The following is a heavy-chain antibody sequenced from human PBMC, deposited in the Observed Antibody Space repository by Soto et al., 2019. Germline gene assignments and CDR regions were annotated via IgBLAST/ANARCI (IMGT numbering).Heavy chain of an antibody. Sequence: QVQLVESGGGVVQPGRSLRLSCAASGFTFSSYAMHWVRQAPGKGLEWVAVISHDASITAYPDSVKGRFTISRDNSKNTLYLQLNSLRPDDTAVYHCVRDVVAAKPDYFDYWGQGSLVTVSS. CDR2: ISHDASIT. D-gene: IGHD2-2*02. V-gene: IGHV3-30-3*01. J-gene: IGHJ4*02. CDR3: VRDVVAAKPDYFDY. CDR1: GFTFSSYA.